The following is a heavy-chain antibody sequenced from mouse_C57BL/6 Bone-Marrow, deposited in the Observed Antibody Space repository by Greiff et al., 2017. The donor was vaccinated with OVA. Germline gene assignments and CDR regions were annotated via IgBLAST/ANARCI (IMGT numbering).Heavy chain of an antibody. CDR1: GFTFSSYA. CDR3: TRASTGTKVDY. J-gene: IGHJ2*01. V-gene: IGHV5-9-1*02. CDR2: ISSGGDYI. D-gene: IGHD4-1*02. Sequence: EVKVVESGEGLVKPGGSLKLSCAASGFTFSSYAMSWVRQTPEKRLEWVAYISSGGDYIYYADTVKGRFTISRDNARNTLYLQMSSLKSEDTAMYYCTRASTGTKVDYWGQGTTLTVSS.